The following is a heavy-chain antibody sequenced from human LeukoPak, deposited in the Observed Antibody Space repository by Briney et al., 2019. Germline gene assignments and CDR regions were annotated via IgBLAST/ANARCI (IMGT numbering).Heavy chain of an antibody. D-gene: IGHD2-8*01. J-gene: IGHJ4*02. CDR2: VYSGGST. CDR1: GFIVTDNY. CDR3: ARDPPAVLIDTYG. Sequence: GGSLRPSCTASGFIVTDNYINWVRQAPGKGLEWVSLVYSGGSTYYADSVKGRFTISRDNSKNMVYLQMNSLRAEDTAMYYCARDPPAVLIDTYGWGQGTLVTVSS. V-gene: IGHV3-66*01.